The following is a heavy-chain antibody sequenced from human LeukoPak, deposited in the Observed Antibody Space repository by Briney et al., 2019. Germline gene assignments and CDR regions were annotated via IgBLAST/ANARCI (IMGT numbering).Heavy chain of an antibody. V-gene: IGHV4-34*01. D-gene: IGHD3-22*01. Sequence: SETLSLICAVYGGSFSGYYWSWIRQPPGKGLGWIGEINHSGSTNYNPSLKSRVTISVDTSKNQFSLKLSFVTAADTAVYYCARKNYDSSGYYYEMSFDIWGQGTVVTVSS. CDR3: ARKNYDSSGYYYEMSFDI. J-gene: IGHJ3*02. CDR1: GGSFSGYY. CDR2: INHSGST.